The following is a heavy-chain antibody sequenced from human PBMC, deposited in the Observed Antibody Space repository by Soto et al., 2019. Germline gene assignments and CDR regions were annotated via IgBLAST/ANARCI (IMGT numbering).Heavy chain of an antibody. CDR1: GYSFTSYW. Sequence: GESLKISCKGSGYSFTSYWLGWVRQMPGKGLEWMGIIYPGDSDTRYSPSFQGQVTISADKSISTAYLQWSSLKASDTAMYYCARLAEDTAMVNGWFDYWGQGTLVTVSS. J-gene: IGHJ4*02. CDR3: ARLAEDTAMVNGWFDY. V-gene: IGHV5-51*01. D-gene: IGHD5-18*01. CDR2: IYPGDSDT.